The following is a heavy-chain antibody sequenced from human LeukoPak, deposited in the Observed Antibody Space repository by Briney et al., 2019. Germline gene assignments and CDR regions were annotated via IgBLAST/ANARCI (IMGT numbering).Heavy chain of an antibody. Sequence: SETLSLTCTVSSGSISSSDFFWGWIRQPPGKGLEWIGNIYYSGSTNYNPSLKSQVAISVDTSKNQFSLKLSSVTAADTAVYYCARQTAGSPPRFDYWGQGTLVTVSS. D-gene: IGHD6-19*01. J-gene: IGHJ4*02. CDR1: SGSISSSDFF. CDR3: ARQTAGSPPRFDY. V-gene: IGHV4-39*01. CDR2: IYYSGST.